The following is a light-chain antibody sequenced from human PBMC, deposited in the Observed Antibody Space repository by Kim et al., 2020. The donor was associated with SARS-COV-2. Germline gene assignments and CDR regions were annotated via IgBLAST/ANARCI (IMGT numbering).Light chain of an antibody. CDR1: RSNIGDNN. V-gene: IGLV1-47*01. CDR3: AAWDDRLSGVV. Sequence: QSVLTQPPSASGTPGQRVSISCSGSRSNIGDNNVYWYQHLPGTAPKLLIYRDSQRPSGVPDRFSGSKSGSSASLAISGLQSADEADYYCAAWDDRLSGVVFGGGTKLTVL. CDR2: RDS. J-gene: IGLJ2*01.